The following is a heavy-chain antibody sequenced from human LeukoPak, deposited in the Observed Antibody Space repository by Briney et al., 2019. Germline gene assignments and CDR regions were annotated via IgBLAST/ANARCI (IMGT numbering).Heavy chain of an antibody. V-gene: IGHV3-23*01. CDR3: ARAYYDIWTGSYYYGMDV. J-gene: IGHJ6*02. Sequence: GGSLRLSCAASGFTFSSYAMSWVRQAPGKGLEWVSTIVGSGGSTYYADSVKGRFTISRDNSKNTLYLQMNSLRAGDTAVYYCARAYYDIWTGSYYYGMDVWGQGTTVTVSS. CDR2: IVGSGGST. D-gene: IGHD3-9*01. CDR1: GFTFSSYA.